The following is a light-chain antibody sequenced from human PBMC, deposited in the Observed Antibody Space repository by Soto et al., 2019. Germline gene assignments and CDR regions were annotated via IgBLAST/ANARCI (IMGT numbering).Light chain of an antibody. Sequence: EIVLTQSPGTLSLSPGDRATLSCSASQTVSSNFLAWYQQRPAQAPRLLIHGASTRATGITDRFSGSVSGTDFTLTISRLEPEDFAVYYCQQYTRARYIFGQGTKVDIK. V-gene: IGKV3-20*01. CDR2: GAS. CDR1: QTVSSNF. J-gene: IGKJ2*01. CDR3: QQYTRARYI.